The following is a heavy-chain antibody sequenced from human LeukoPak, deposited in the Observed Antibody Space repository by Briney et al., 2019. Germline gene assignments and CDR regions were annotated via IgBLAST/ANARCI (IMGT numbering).Heavy chain of an antibody. J-gene: IGHJ3*02. Sequence: GGSLRLSCAASGFTFSSYGMHWVRQAPGKGLEWVAVLNDGSQEKYADSVKGRFTISRDNSKNTLFLQMNSLRAGDTAVYYCARDDALGDNALDIWGQGTMVTVSS. CDR2: LNDGSQE. CDR3: ARDDALGDNALDI. V-gene: IGHV3-33*01. D-gene: IGHD3-16*01. CDR1: GFTFSSYG.